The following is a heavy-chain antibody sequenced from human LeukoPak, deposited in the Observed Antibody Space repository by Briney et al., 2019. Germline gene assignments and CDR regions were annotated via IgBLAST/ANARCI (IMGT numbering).Heavy chain of an antibody. J-gene: IGHJ4*02. CDR3: ARRDTSSGYFDY. V-gene: IGHV4-39*01. CDR2: IYYSGST. D-gene: IGHD3-22*01. Sequence: SETLSLTCTVSGGSISSSSYYWGWIRQPPGKGLEWIGSIYYSGSTYYNPSPKSRVTISVDTSKNQFSLKLSSVTAADTAVYYCARRDTSSGYFDYWGQGTLVTVSS. CDR1: GGSISSSSYY.